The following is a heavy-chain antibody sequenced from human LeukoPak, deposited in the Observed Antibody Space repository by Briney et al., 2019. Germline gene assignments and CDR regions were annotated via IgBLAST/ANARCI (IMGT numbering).Heavy chain of an antibody. J-gene: IGHJ6*03. Sequence: GGSLRLSCAASGFSFSSYWMMWVRQAPGKGLEWVAVISYDGSNKYYADSVKGRFTISRDNSKNTLYLQMNSLRAEDTAVYYCARDKEWELLYYYYYMDVWGKGTTVTVSS. D-gene: IGHD1-26*01. CDR3: ARDKEWELLYYYYYMDV. CDR2: ISYDGSNK. V-gene: IGHV3-30*03. CDR1: GFSFSSYW.